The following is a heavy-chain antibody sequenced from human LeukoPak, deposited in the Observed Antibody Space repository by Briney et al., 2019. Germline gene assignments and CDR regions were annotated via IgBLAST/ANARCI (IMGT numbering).Heavy chain of an antibody. V-gene: IGHV3-74*01. CDR2: INSDGSST. CDR1: GFTFSSYW. CDR3: ARTEHSGSYFDN. D-gene: IGHD1-26*01. J-gene: IGHJ4*02. Sequence: GGSLRLSCGASGFTFSSYWIHWVRQAPGKGLVWVSRINSDGSSTSYADSVKGRFTISRDNAENTLYLQMDSLRAEDTAVYFCARTEHSGSYFDNWGQGTLVTVSS.